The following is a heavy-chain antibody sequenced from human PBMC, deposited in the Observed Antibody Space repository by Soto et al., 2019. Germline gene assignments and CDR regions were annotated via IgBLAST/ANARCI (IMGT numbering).Heavy chain of an antibody. V-gene: IGHV3-33*01. CDR3: ARDRYYDSSGYTDY. D-gene: IGHD3-22*01. J-gene: IGHJ4*02. CDR1: GFTFSSYG. Sequence: PGGSLRLSCAAPGFTFSSYGMHWVRQAPGKGLEWVAVIWYDGSNKYYADSVKGRFTISRDNSKNTLYLQMNSLRAEDTAVYYCARDRYYDSSGYTDYWGQGTLVTVSS. CDR2: IWYDGSNK.